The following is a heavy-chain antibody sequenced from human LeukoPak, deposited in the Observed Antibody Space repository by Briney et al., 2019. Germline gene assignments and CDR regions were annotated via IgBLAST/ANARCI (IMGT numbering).Heavy chain of an antibody. CDR2: ISLNGDTT. CDR3: AKEEVPNDY. J-gene: IGHJ4*02. D-gene: IGHD2-2*01. CDR1: GFSLSRNA. Sequence: GGSLRLSCAVSGFSLSRNAMCWVSQAPGKGLEWVSGISLNGDTTYYADSVQGRFTISRDTSKNTLFLQMDTLRVEDTAVYYCAKEEVPNDYWGQGTLVTVSS. V-gene: IGHV3-23*01.